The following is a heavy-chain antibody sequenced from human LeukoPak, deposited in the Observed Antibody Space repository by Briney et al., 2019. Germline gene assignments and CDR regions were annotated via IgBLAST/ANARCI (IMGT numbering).Heavy chain of an antibody. Sequence: GASVKVSCKASGYTLTGYYMHWVRQAPGQGLEWMGWINPNSGDTHYAQKFQGRVTMTRDTSISTAYMELSRLRSDDTAVYYCARDQGRGYSYGLYYFDYWGQGALVTVSS. CDR2: INPNSGDT. CDR3: ARDQGRGYSYGLYYFDY. CDR1: GYTLTGYY. D-gene: IGHD5-18*01. V-gene: IGHV1-2*02. J-gene: IGHJ4*02.